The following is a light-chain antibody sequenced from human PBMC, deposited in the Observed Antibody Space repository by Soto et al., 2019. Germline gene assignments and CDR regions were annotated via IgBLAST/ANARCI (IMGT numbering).Light chain of an antibody. CDR3: ASWDDSLNGV. V-gene: IGLV1-44*01. CDR1: SPNIGRNT. CDR2: SNS. Sequence: QSVLTQPPSASGTPGQRVTISCSGSSPNIGRNTVNWYQQFPGSAPKLLIYSNSLRPSGVPDRFSASKSGTSASLAISGLQSEDEADYYCASWDDSLNGVFGGGTKVTVL. J-gene: IGLJ3*02.